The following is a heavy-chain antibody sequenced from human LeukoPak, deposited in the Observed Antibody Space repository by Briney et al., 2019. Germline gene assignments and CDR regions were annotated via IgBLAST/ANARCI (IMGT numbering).Heavy chain of an antibody. J-gene: IGHJ4*02. D-gene: IGHD6-19*01. V-gene: IGHV1-18*01. CDR1: GYTFTSYG. CDR2: ISAYNGNT. Sequence: ASVKVSCKASGYTFTSYGISWVRQAPGQGLEWMGWISAYNGNTNYAQKLQGRVTMTTDTSTSTAYMELRSLRSDDTAVYYCATTRLAVAGYDTFDYWGQGTLVTVSS. CDR3: ATTRLAVAGYDTFDY.